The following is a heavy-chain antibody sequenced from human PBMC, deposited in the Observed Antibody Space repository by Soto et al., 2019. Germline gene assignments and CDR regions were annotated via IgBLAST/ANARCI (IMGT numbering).Heavy chain of an antibody. D-gene: IGHD3-10*01. CDR1: GGSISGYL. Sequence: SETLSLTCTVSGGSISGYLWTWIRQPPGKGLEWIGYISHTGITNYNSSLKSRVTMSVDTSKNQFSLRVSSLTAADTAVYYCARKEYYFDYWGQGILVTVSS. CDR2: ISHTGIT. CDR3: ARKEYYFDY. V-gene: IGHV4-59*01. J-gene: IGHJ4*02.